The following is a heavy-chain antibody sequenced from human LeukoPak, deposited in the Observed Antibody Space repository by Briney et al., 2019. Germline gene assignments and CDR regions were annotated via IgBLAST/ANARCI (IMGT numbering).Heavy chain of an antibody. CDR1: GFTFSSYS. D-gene: IGHD3-10*01. CDR3: AREGGLLWFGELPLDY. J-gene: IGHJ4*02. V-gene: IGHV3-48*01. Sequence: GGSLRLPCAASGFTFSSYSMNWVRQAPGKGLEWVSYISSSSSTIYYADSVKGRFTISRDNAKNSLYLQMNSLRAEDTAVYYCAREGGLLWFGELPLDYWGQGTLVTVSS. CDR2: ISSSSSTI.